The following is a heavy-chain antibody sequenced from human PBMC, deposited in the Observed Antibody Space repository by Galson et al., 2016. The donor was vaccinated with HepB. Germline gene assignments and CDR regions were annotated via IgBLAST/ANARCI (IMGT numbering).Heavy chain of an antibody. CDR1: LFTFSRYW. CDR3: AKDRVGGTPPKHHYQYGMDV. CDR2: INQDGSAI. V-gene: IGHV3-7*03. Sequence: SLRLSCAASLFTFSRYWMSWVHQAPGKGLDWVANINQDGSAIYYVDSVKGRFTISRDNSKNTLYLQLNNLRAEDTAIYFCAKDRVGGTPPKHHYQYGMDVWGQGTTVSVSS. J-gene: IGHJ6*02. D-gene: IGHD1-7*01.